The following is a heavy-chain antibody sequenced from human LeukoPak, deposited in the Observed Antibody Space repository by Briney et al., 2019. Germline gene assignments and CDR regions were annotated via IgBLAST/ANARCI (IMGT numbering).Heavy chain of an antibody. CDR3: ARESKYCDYVWGSYRYTEVDY. CDR2: ISAYNGNT. Sequence: ASVKVSCKASGYTFTSYGISWVRQAPGQGLEWMGWISAYNGNTNYAQKLQGRVTMTTDTSTSTAYMELRSLRSDDTAVYYCARESKYCDYVWGSYRYTEVDYWGQGTLVTVSS. J-gene: IGHJ4*02. CDR1: GYTFTSYG. V-gene: IGHV1-18*01. D-gene: IGHD3-16*02.